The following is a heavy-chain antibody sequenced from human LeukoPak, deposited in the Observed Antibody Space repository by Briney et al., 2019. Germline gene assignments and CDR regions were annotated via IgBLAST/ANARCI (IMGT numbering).Heavy chain of an antibody. Sequence: SETLSLTCTVSGGSISSYYWSWIRQPAGKGLEWIGRIYTSGSTNYNPSLKSRVTMSVDTSKNQFSLKLNSVTAADTAVYYCARGNAAAGTGYYYYMDVWGKGTTVTISS. D-gene: IGHD6-13*01. CDR2: IYTSGST. V-gene: IGHV4-4*07. CDR3: ARGNAAAGTGYYYYMDV. J-gene: IGHJ6*03. CDR1: GGSISSYY.